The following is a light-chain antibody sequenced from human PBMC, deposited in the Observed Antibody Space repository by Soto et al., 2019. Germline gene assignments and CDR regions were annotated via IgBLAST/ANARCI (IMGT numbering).Light chain of an antibody. J-gene: IGKJ5*01. Sequence: EIVLTQSPGTLSLCPGERATLSCRASQSVSSSYLAWYQQKPGQAPRLLIYGASSRATGIPDSFSGSGSGTDFTLTISRLEPEDFAVYYCQQYGSSPRITFGQGTRLEIK. CDR1: QSVSSSY. CDR2: GAS. V-gene: IGKV3-20*01. CDR3: QQYGSSPRIT.